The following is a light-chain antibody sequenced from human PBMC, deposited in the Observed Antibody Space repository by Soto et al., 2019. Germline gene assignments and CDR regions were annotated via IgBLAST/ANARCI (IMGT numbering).Light chain of an antibody. CDR2: DSS. Sequence: IVLTQSPATLCLYQGGRAALPCRASQSVGRYLAWQQQSPGQPPRLLTYDSSHRATGVPARLSGSGSGTDFPLTISPLEPEDFAVCYCQQRRDWPPITLGQGTRLEIK. V-gene: IGKV3-11*01. J-gene: IGKJ5*01. CDR3: QQRRDWPPIT. CDR1: QSVGRY.